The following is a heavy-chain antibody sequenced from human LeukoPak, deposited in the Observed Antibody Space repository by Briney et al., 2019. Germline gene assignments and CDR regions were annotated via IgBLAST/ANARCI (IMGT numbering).Heavy chain of an antibody. CDR2: IYYSGST. CDR1: GGSISSYY. J-gene: IGHJ4*02. CDR3: ARVVSLSPPDTAMPDHFDY. Sequence: PSETLSLTCTVSGGSISSYYWSWIRQPPGKGLEWIGYIYYSGSTNYNPSLKSRVTISVDTSKNQFSLKLSSVTAVDTAVYYCARVVSLSPPDTAMPDHFDYWGQGTLVTVSS. D-gene: IGHD5-18*01. V-gene: IGHV4-59*01.